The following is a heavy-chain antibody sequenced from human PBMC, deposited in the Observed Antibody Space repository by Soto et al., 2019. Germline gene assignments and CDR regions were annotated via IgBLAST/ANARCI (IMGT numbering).Heavy chain of an antibody. J-gene: IGHJ4*02. CDR2: INPSGGST. D-gene: IGHD1-26*01. Sequence: ASVKVSCKASGYTFTSYYMHWVRQAPGQGLEWMGIINPSGGSTSYAQKFQGRVTMTRDTSTSTVYMELSSLRSEDTAVYYCARENDVIPTIVGALDYWGQGTLVTISS. CDR1: GYTFTSYY. V-gene: IGHV1-46*01. CDR3: ARENDVIPTIVGALDY.